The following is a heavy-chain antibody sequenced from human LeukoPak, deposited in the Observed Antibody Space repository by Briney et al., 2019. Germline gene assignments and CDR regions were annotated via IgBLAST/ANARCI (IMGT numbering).Heavy chain of an antibody. D-gene: IGHD5-12*01. Sequence: KNGESLKISCKGSEDSFTSYWVGWVRQMPGKGLEWMGIIYLGDSDTRYSPSFQGHVTISADKSISTAYLQWSSLKASDTAIYYCARQDAGYRFDFWGQGTLVTVSS. J-gene: IGHJ4*02. CDR3: ARQDAGYRFDF. CDR2: IYLGDSDT. V-gene: IGHV5-51*01. CDR1: EDSFTSYW.